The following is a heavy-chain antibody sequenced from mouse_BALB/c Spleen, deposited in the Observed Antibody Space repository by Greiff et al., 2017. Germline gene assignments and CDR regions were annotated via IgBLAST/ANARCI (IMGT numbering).Heavy chain of an antibody. CDR2: ISSGGGNT. D-gene: IGHD6-1*01. Sequence: EVMLVESGGGLVKPGGSLKLSCAASGFTFSSYTMSWVRQTPEKRLEWVATISSGGGNTYYPDSVKGRFTISRDNARNILYLQMSSLRSEDTAMYYCARLNANAMDYWGQGTSVTVSS. J-gene: IGHJ4*01. CDR1: GFTFSSYT. V-gene: IGHV5-9*03. CDR3: ARLNANAMDY.